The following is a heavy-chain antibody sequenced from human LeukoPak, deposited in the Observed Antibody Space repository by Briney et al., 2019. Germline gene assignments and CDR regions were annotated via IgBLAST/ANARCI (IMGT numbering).Heavy chain of an antibody. Sequence: GGSLRLSCAASGFTFSSYAMHWVRQAPGKGLEWVAVISYDGSNKYYADSVKGRFTISRDNSKNTLYLQMNSLRAEDTAVYYCAKDRTYYYGSGSYYNSTIDYWGQGTLVTVSS. CDR2: ISYDGSNK. J-gene: IGHJ4*02. V-gene: IGHV3-30-3*01. CDR1: GFTFSSYA. D-gene: IGHD3-10*01. CDR3: AKDRTYYYGSGSYYNSTIDY.